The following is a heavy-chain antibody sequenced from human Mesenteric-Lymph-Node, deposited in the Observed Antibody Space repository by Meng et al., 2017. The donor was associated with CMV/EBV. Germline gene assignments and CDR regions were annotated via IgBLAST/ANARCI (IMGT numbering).Heavy chain of an antibody. V-gene: IGHV1-2*02. CDR1: GDTFTAYY. CDR3: ARGDYDLYFGMDV. CDR2: INPNSGGT. J-gene: IGHJ6*02. D-gene: IGHD3/OR15-3a*01. Sequence: ASVKVSCKASGDTFTAYYTHWVRQAPGQGLEWMGWINPNSGGTKYAQNFQGRVTMTRDTPISTAYMELSRLRSDDTAVYYCARGDYDLYFGMDVWGQGTTVTVSS.